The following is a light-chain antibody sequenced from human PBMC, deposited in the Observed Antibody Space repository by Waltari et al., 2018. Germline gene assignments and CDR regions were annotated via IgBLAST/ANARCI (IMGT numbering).Light chain of an antibody. CDR2: DAS. J-gene: IGKJ3*01. CDR3: QQYNNFPFT. Sequence: DIQMTQSPSTLSASVGDRVTITCRPSQSFGGSLAWFQQKPGKAPKLLIYDASTLEPGVPARVSGSGSGTEFTLTVSSLQPDDFATYYCQQYNNFPFTFGPGTTV. CDR1: QSFGGS. V-gene: IGKV1-5*01.